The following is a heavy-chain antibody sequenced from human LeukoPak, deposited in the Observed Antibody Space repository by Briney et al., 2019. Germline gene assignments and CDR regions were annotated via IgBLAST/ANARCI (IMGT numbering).Heavy chain of an antibody. Sequence: GGSLRLSCAASGFTVSSNYMSWVRQAPGKGLEWVSVIYSSGSTYYADSVKGRFTISRDNSKNTLHLQMNSLRAEDTAVYHCAKDLPAAYFDYWGQGTLVTVSS. J-gene: IGHJ4*02. V-gene: IGHV3-53*05. CDR2: IYSSGST. CDR3: AKDLPAAYFDY. D-gene: IGHD2-2*01. CDR1: GFTVSSNY.